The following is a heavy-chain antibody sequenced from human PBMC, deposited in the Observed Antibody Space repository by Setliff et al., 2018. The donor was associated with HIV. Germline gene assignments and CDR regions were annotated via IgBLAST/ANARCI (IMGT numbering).Heavy chain of an antibody. CDR2: ISGRGGST. J-gene: IGHJ6*03. Sequence: GGSLRLSCAASGFTFSSYAMSWVRQAPGKGLEWVSAISGRGGSTYYADSVKGRSTISRGTSKNTLYLQIDNLGAEDTVIYYCAKDPHNSYRFYFHYRDVWGKGTTVTVSS. D-gene: IGHD1-26*01. CDR1: GFTFSSYA. V-gene: IGHV3-23*01. CDR3: AKDPHNSYRFYFHYRDV.